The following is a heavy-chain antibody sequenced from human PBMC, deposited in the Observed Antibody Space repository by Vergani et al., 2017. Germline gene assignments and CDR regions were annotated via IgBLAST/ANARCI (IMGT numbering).Heavy chain of an antibody. CDR1: GFTLSNFD. CDR3: AKHFRGWGIDY. D-gene: IGHD3-16*01. J-gene: IGHJ4*02. V-gene: IGHV3-30*02. Sequence: QVQLVESGGGVVQRGGSLRLSFATSGFTLSNFDMQWIRQGPGKGLGFVAFIQFDGSNQYYADSVKGRFTLSRDFSKNTLYLQMNSLRTDDTATYYCAKHFRGWGIDYWGQGTQVIVSS. CDR2: IQFDGSNQ.